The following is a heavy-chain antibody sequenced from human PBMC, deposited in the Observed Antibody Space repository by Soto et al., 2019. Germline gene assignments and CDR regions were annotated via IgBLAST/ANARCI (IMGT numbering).Heavy chain of an antibody. CDR1: GYTFTSYG. Sequence: ASVKVSCKASGYTFTSYGISWVRQAPGQGLEWMGWISAYNGNTNYAQKLQGRVTMTTDTSTSTAYMELRSLRSDDTAVYYCARDSDDYYDSSGYYYFDYWGQGPMVTVSS. D-gene: IGHD3-22*01. V-gene: IGHV1-18*01. J-gene: IGHJ4*02. CDR3: ARDSDDYYDSSGYYYFDY. CDR2: ISAYNGNT.